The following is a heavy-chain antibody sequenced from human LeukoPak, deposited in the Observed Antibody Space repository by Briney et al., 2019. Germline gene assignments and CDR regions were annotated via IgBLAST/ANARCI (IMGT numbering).Heavy chain of an antibody. CDR2: IYYSGST. CDR1: GGSISSYY. J-gene: IGHJ4*02. CDR3: ARGHYDILTGESYYFDY. V-gene: IGHV4-59*01. D-gene: IGHD3-9*01. Sequence: SETLSLTCTVSGGSISSYYWSWIPQPPGKGLEWIGYIYYSGSTNYNPSLKSRVTISVDTSKNQFSLKLSSVTAAETAVYYCARGHYDILTGESYYFDYWGQGTLVTVSS.